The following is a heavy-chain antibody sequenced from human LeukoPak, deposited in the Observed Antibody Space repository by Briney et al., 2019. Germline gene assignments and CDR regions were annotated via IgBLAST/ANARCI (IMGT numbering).Heavy chain of an antibody. CDR3: ARDGGLNTGVDY. J-gene: IGHJ4*02. CDR2: TKPDGIAE. Sequence: GGALRLSRAPSGLTFRNYLLGWVRQAPGKGLEGVANTKPDGIAEYYADSVRGRVTTSRDKANNFLYLQMNRLRAEDTAVYYCARDGGLNTGVDYCGQGTLVTVSS. D-gene: IGHD2-15*01. V-gene: IGHV3-7*01. CDR1: GLTFRNYL.